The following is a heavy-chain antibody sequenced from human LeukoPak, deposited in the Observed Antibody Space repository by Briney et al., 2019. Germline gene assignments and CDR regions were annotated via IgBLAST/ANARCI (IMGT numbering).Heavy chain of an antibody. V-gene: IGHV1-69*04. J-gene: IGHJ4*02. CDR1: GRTFSTYA. Sequence: SVELSCKAYGRTFSTYAISWERQAPGHGLEWMGRIIPILAIANYTQKFPGRVTITAEKSTRTAYMELSSLRSEDAAVHYCASGYCSGGSCYEYFDYWGQGTLVTVSS. CDR3: ASGYCSGGSCYEYFDY. CDR2: IIPILAIA. D-gene: IGHD2-15*01.